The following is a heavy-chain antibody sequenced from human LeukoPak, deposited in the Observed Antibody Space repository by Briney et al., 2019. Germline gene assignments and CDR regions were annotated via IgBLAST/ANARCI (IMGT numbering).Heavy chain of an antibody. CDR1: GFTFSSYA. CDR3: AREVTMVRGRSLDY. Sequence: PGRSLRLSCAASGFTFSSYAMHWVRQAPGKGLEWVAVISYNGSNKYYADSVKGRFTISRDNSKNTLYLQMNSLRAEDTAVYYCAREVTMVRGRSLDYWGQGTLVTVSS. CDR2: ISYNGSNK. V-gene: IGHV3-30*04. D-gene: IGHD3-10*01. J-gene: IGHJ4*02.